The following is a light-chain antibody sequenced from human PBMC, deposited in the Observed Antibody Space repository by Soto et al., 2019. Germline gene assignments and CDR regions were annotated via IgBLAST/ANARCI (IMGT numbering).Light chain of an antibody. CDR2: TNN. Sequence: QSVLTQPPSASGTPGQRVNISCSGSSSNIGSNYVYWYRQFPGTAPKLLSQTNNQRPSGVPARFSGSKSGTSASLAISGLRSEDEADYYCGGWDDSLSGPVVGGGTKLTV. CDR3: GGWDDSLSGPV. J-gene: IGLJ2*01. V-gene: IGLV1-47*01. CDR1: SSNIGSNY.